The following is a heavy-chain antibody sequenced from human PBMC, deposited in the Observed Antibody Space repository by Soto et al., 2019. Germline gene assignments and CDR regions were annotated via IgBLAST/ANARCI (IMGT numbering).Heavy chain of an antibody. J-gene: IGHJ4*02. CDR2: INPNSGGT. V-gene: IGHV1-2*02. Sequence: QVQLVQSGAEVKKPGASVKVSCKASGYTFTDYYIHWLRQAPGQGLEWMGWINPNSGGTNYAQNFQGRVTMTRDTSISTAYMELSRLRSDDTAVYYCARKGLTVAGLGYWGQGTLVTVSS. D-gene: IGHD6-19*01. CDR1: GYTFTDYY. CDR3: ARKGLTVAGLGY.